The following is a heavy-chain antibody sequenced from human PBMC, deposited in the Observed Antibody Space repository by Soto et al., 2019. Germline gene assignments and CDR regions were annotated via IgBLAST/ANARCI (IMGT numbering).Heavy chain of an antibody. V-gene: IGHV4-34*01. CDR3: ARGYSSSWYFWY. Sequence: ASETLSLTCAVYGGSFSGYYWSWIRQPPGKGLEWIGEINHSGSTNYNPSLKSRVTISVDTSKNQFSLKLSSVTAADTAVYYCARGYSSSWYFWYWGQGTRVTVSS. CDR2: INHSGST. D-gene: IGHD6-13*01. J-gene: IGHJ4*02. CDR1: GGSFSGYY.